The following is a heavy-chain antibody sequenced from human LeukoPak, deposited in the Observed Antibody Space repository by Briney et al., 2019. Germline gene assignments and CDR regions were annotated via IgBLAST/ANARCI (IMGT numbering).Heavy chain of an antibody. CDR2: ISAYNGNT. CDR3: ARDQVVAFDFDF. Sequence: ASVSVSCKASGFTFTSYGISWVRQAPGQGLEWMGWISAYNGNTNYPQKSRGRVTMTTDTSTSTAYMELRSLRSDDTAVYYCARDQVVAFDFDFWGQGTLVPVSS. J-gene: IGHJ4*02. CDR1: GFTFTSYG. D-gene: IGHD2-15*01. V-gene: IGHV1-18*01.